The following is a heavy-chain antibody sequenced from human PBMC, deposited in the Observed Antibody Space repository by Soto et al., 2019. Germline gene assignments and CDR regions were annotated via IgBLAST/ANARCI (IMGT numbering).Heavy chain of an antibody. CDR3: ARGPRGLYGNDY. CDR1: GFTFDDYT. D-gene: IGHD4-4*01. V-gene: IGHV3-74*01. Sequence: GGSLRLSCAASGFTFDDYTMHWVRQAAGKGLVWVSRISWDGSSTNYADSVKGRFTISRDNAKNTLYLQMNSLRADDTAVYYCARGPRGLYGNDYWGQGALVTVSS. J-gene: IGHJ4*02. CDR2: ISWDGSST.